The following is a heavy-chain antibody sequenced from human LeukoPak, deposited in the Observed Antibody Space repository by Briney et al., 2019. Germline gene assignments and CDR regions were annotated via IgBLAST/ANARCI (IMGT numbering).Heavy chain of an antibody. D-gene: IGHD6-13*01. Sequence: GGSLRLSCEVSGFTFTNYWMSWVRQAPGKGLEWVANIKQDGSEKYYVDSVKGRFTISRDNVKNSLDLQMNRLRVEDTAVYYCARLGTPPYSRSWYAHYYYGMDVWGQGTTVTVSS. V-gene: IGHV3-7*01. CDR1: GFTFTNYW. CDR2: IKQDGSEK. J-gene: IGHJ6*02. CDR3: ARLGTPPYSRSWYAHYYYGMDV.